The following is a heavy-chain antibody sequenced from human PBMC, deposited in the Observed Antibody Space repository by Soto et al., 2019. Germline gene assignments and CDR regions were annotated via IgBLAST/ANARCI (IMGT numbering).Heavy chain of an antibody. CDR3: ARGGSTGTEDYYYGMDV. J-gene: IGHJ6*02. CDR2: ISAYNGNT. D-gene: IGHD1-1*01. CDR1: GYTFTSYG. V-gene: IGHV1-18*01. Sequence: QVQLVQSGAEVKKPGASVKVSCKASGYTFTSYGISWVRQAPGQGLEWMGWISAYNGNTNYAQKLQGRVTMTTDTATSTAYMELMSLRSDDTAVYFCARGGSTGTEDYYYGMDVWGQGTTVIVSS.